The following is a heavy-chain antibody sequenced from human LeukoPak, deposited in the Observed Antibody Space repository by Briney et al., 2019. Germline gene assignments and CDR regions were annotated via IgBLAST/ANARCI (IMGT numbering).Heavy chain of an antibody. CDR3: ASSPVGATDY. CDR1: GGSISSRNW. Sequence: SETLSLTCAVSGGSISSRNWWSWVRQSPGKGLEWIGGIYHSGSTNYNPSLKSRLTISVDKSKNQFSLKLSSVTAADTAVYYCASSPVGATDYWGQGTLVTVSS. CDR2: IYHSGST. J-gene: IGHJ4*02. V-gene: IGHV4-4*02. D-gene: IGHD1-26*01.